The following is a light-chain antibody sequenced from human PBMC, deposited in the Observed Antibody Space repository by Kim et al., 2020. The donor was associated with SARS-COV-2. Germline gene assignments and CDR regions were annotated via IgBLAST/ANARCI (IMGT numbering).Light chain of an antibody. J-gene: IGLJ2*01. Sequence: VALGQTARITCGGNNIGSKNVHWYQQKPGQAPVLVIYRDSNRPSGIPERFSGSNSGNTATLTISRAQAGDEADYYCQVWDSSLVVFGGGTQLTVL. V-gene: IGLV3-9*01. CDR2: RDS. CDR3: QVWDSSLVV. CDR1: NIGSKN.